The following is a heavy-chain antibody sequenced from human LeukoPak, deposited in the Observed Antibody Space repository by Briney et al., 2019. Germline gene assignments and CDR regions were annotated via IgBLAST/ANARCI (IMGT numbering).Heavy chain of an antibody. CDR1: GFTFTSYS. V-gene: IGHV3-23*01. J-gene: IGHJ5*02. CDR3: VRDRTLGVRDGFILA. D-gene: IGHD5-24*01. Sequence: GGSLRLSCAASGFTFTSYSMNWVRQAPGKGLEWVSTISGGGGSTYYADSVKGRFTISRDNSKNTLYLQVNSLRAEDTAVYYCVRDRTLGVRDGFILAWGQGTLVTVSS. CDR2: ISGGGGST.